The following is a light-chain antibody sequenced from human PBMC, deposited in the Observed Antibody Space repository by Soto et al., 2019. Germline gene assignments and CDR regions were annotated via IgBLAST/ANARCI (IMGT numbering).Light chain of an antibody. CDR1: SSNIGTNY. CDR2: RNN. Sequence: QPVLTQPPSASGTPGQRVTISCSGSSSNIGTNYVYWYQQLPGTAPKLLIYRNNQRASGVPDRFSGSKSGTSASLAISGLRSEDEADYYCASGDDSLSGRVFGGGTKVTVL. CDR3: ASGDDSLSGRV. V-gene: IGLV1-47*01. J-gene: IGLJ3*02.